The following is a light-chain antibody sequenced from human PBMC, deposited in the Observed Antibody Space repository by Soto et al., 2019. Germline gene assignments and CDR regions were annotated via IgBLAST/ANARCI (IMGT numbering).Light chain of an antibody. J-gene: IGLJ2*01. CDR3: SSYAGISTLVV. CDR2: EAN. Sequence: QSALTQAASVSGSPGQSITISCTGTSSEVGCYNLVSCYQQHPATAPKLIIYEANKRPSGLSSRCSGSKSGNTAALTISGPQAEDEADYFCSSYAGISTLVVFGAGTKRAVL. CDR1: SSEVGCYNL. V-gene: IGLV2-23*01.